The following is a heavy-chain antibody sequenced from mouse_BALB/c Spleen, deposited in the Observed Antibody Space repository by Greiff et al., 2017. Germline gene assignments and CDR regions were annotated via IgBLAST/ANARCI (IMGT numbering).Heavy chain of an antibody. CDR1: GYTFSSYW. V-gene: IGHV1-9*01. J-gene: IGHJ4*01. Sequence: QVHVKQSGAELMKPGASVKISCKATGYTFSSYWIEWVKQRPGHGLEWIGEILPGSGSTNYNEKFKGKATFTADTSSNTAYMQLSSLTSEDSAVYYCARDDGYETWVARYAMDYWGQGTSVTVSS. CDR3: ARDDGYETWVARYAMDY. D-gene: IGHD2-3*01. CDR2: ILPGSGST.